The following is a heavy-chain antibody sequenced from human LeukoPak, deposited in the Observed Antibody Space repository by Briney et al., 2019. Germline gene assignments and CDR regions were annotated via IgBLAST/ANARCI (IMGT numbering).Heavy chain of an antibody. J-gene: IGHJ6*03. V-gene: IGHV4-4*09. CDR3: AANYYYYMDV. CDR1: GGSISSYY. CDR2: IYTSGST. Sequence: PSETLSLTCTVSGGSISSYYWSWIRQPPGKGLEWIGYIYTSGSTNYNPSLKSRVTISVDTSKNQFSLKLSSVTAPDTAVYYCAANYYYYMDVWGKGTTVTVSS.